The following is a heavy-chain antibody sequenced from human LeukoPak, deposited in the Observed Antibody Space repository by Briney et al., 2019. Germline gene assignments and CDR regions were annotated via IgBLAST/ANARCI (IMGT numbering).Heavy chain of an antibody. Sequence: GGSLRLSCAASGFTFSRYWMSWVRQAPGKGQEWVANTKQDGSEKYYLESVKGRFTISRDNAKNSLYLHMNSLRGEDTAVYYCALSSGNYAIPFDYWGQGTLVTVSS. CDR3: ALSSGNYAIPFDY. D-gene: IGHD1-26*01. V-gene: IGHV3-7*01. J-gene: IGHJ4*02. CDR1: GFTFSRYW. CDR2: TKQDGSEK.